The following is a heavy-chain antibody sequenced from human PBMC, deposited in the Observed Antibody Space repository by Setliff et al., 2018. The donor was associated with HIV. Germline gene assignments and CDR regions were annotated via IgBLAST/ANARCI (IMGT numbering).Heavy chain of an antibody. J-gene: IGHJ4*02. CDR1: GGTFSSYA. V-gene: IGHV1-69*10. Sequence: SVKVSCKASGGTFSSYANSWVRQAPGQGLEWMGGIIPILGIANYTQKFQGRLTMTTDTSTSTAYMDLRSLRSDDTAVYYCARRGNYYASAFDYWGQGTLVTVSS. CDR3: ARRGNYYASAFDY. CDR2: IIPILGIA. D-gene: IGHD3-10*01.